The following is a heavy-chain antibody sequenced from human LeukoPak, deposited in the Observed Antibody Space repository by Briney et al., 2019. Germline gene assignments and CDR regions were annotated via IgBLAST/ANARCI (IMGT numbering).Heavy chain of an antibody. V-gene: IGHV3-48*02. J-gene: IGHJ3*02. Sequence: PGGSLRLSCAGSGFTFSSYYMIWVRQAPGKGLEWVSYISRSSSTIYYADSVKGRFTISRDNAKNSLYLRMNSLRDEDTAVYYCARDQFYAFDIWGQGTTVTVSS. CDR1: GFTFSSYY. CDR2: ISRSSSTI. CDR3: ARDQFYAFDI.